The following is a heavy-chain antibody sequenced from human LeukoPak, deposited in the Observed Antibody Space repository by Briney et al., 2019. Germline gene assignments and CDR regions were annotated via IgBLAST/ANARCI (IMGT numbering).Heavy chain of an antibody. CDR3: TLTPTIDY. CDR2: VSGYNDNT. V-gene: IGHV1-18*01. J-gene: IGHJ4*02. CDR1: GYTFNKDG. Sequence: ASVKVSCKAHGYTFNKDGITWVRQDPGQGLEWMGWVSGYNDNTYYAQNFQDRITLTTDTSTTTAYMELRSLGSDDTALYYCTLTPTIDYWGQGTLVTVSS.